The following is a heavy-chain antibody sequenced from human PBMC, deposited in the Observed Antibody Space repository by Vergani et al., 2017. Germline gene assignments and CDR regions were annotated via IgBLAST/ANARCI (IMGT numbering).Heavy chain of an antibody. D-gene: IGHD1-1*01. CDR1: GFIFSDHY. CDR2: IRNKANDYTT. CDR3: VRVKGSNWNDHLYDI. Sequence: EVQLVESGGDLVQPGRSLRLSCTASGFIFSDHYMDWVRQAPGKGLEWVGRIRNKANDYTTQYAASVKGRFTISRDDSKSYLYLQMNSLQTVDTALYYCVRVKGSNWNDHLYDIWGQGTLVTVSS. V-gene: IGHV3-72*01. J-gene: IGHJ3*02.